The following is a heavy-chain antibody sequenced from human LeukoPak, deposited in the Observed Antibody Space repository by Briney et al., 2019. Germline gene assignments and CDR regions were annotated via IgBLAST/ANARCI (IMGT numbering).Heavy chain of an antibody. Sequence: GGSLRLSCAASGFTFSSYSMNWVRQAPGKGLEWVSYISSSSSTIHYADSLKGRFTISRDNAKNSLYLQMNSLRDEDTAVYYCARQRQGSFDYCGQGTLGTASS. J-gene: IGHJ4*02. CDR1: GFTFSSYS. CDR3: ARQRQGSFDY. V-gene: IGHV3-48*02. CDR2: ISSSSSTI. D-gene: IGHD2-15*01.